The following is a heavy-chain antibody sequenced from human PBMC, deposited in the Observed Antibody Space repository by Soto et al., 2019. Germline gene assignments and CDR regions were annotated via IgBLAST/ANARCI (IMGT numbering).Heavy chain of an antibody. V-gene: IGHV3-74*01. CDR3: ANSFQVGMSTMWALDI. J-gene: IGHJ3*02. CDR2: IHSDESST. D-gene: IGHD1-26*01. CDR1: GFPFSSYW. Sequence: PGGSLRLSCAASGFPFSSYWMHWVRQAPGKGLVWVSGIHSDESSTNYAESVKGRFTISRDNAKNTLYLQMNSLRAEDTAVYYCANSFQVGMSTMWALDIWGQGTMVTVSS.